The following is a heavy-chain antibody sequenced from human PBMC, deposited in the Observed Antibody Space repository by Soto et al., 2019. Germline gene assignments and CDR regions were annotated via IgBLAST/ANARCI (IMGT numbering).Heavy chain of an antibody. Sequence: SETLSLTCSVSGGSISKFYWSWIRKTAGKGLEWMGRVYATGTSDYNPSLRSRIAMSVDISKKTFSLRLRSVTAADTGVYYCVRDGSKTLRDCFDPWGQGILVTVSS. V-gene: IGHV4-4*07. CDR1: GGSISKFY. CDR3: VRDGSKTLRDCFDP. J-gene: IGHJ5*02. D-gene: IGHD4-17*01. CDR2: VYATGTS.